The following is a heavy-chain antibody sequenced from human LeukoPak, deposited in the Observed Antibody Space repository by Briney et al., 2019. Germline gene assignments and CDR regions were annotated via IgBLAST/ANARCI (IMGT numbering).Heavy chain of an antibody. D-gene: IGHD6-13*01. CDR1: GFTFSSYA. CDR3: AKSSRGFIAAAGSYYFDY. J-gene: IGHJ4*02. V-gene: IGHV3-23*01. CDR2: ISGSGGST. Sequence: HPGGSLRLSCAASGFTFSSYAMSWVRQAPGKGLEWVSAISGSGGSTYYADSVKGRFTISRDNSKNTLYLQMNSLRAEDTAVYYCAKSSRGFIAAAGSYYFDYWGQGTLVTVSS.